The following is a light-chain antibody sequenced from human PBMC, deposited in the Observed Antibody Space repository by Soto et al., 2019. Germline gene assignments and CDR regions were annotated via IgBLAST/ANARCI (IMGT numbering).Light chain of an antibody. CDR2: GTS. J-gene: IGKJ3*01. V-gene: IGKV3-20*01. CDR1: QRIASSF. CDR3: QQFAISPSIT. Sequence: EIVLTQSPGTLSLSPGERATLSCRASQRIASSFLAWYQQKPGQAPRLLIYGTSSRDTGIPDRFSGSGSGTDFTLTISRLEPEDFAVYYCQQFAISPSITFGPGTKVDI.